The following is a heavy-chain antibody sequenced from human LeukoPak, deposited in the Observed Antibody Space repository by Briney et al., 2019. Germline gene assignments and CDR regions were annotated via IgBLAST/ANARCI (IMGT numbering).Heavy chain of an antibody. D-gene: IGHD1-26*01. CDR2: INPDGNKK. V-gene: IGHV3-7*01. J-gene: IGHJ5*02. Sequence: GGSLRLSCAVSGLTFSSSWMDWVRQAPGKGLEWVASINPDGNKKYSADSVKGRFTISRDNAENSLYLQMNSLRVEDTAVYYCGPAHIVGATTWGQGTLVTVSS. CDR1: GLTFSSSW. CDR3: GPAHIVGATT.